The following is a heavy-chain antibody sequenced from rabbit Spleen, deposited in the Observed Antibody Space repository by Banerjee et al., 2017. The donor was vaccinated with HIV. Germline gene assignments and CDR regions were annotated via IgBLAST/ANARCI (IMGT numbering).Heavy chain of an antibody. D-gene: IGHD1-1*01. V-gene: IGHV1S47*01. J-gene: IGHJ4*01. CDR1: GFDFSNYG. Sequence: QEQLVESGGGLVQPGGSLKLSCKASGFDFSNYGVSWVRQAPGKGLEWIGYIDPIFGRTYYASWVNGRFTISSHNAQNTLYLQLHSLTAADTATYFCVRGASESGYYSLWGPGTLVTVS. CDR2: IDPIFGRT. CDR3: VRGASESGYYSL.